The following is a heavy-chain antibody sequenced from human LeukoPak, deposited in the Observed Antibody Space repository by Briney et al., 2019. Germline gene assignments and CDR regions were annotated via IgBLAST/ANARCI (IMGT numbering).Heavy chain of an antibody. D-gene: IGHD5-12*01. J-gene: IGHJ4*02. V-gene: IGHV1-69*02. CDR2: IIPILGIA. CDR3: AVDSGYDY. Sequence: GASVKVSCKPSGRTFSSYTISWGRQAPGQRLEWMGRIIPILGIANYAQKFQGRVTITADKSTSTAYMELSSLRSEDTAVYYCAVDSGYDYWGQGTLVTVSS. CDR1: GRTFSSYT.